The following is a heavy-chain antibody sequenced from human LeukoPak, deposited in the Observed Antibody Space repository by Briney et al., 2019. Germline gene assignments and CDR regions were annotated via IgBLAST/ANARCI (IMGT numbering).Heavy chain of an antibody. CDR1: GDSVSSNSAA. Sequence: SQTLSLTCAISGDSVSSNSAAWNWIRQSPSRGLEWLGRTYYRSKWYNDYAPSVKSRITINVDTSKNQFSLQLNSVTPEDTAVYYCAREVVAEGVRYFDYWGQGTLVTVSS. CDR3: AREVVAEGVRYFDY. J-gene: IGHJ4*02. CDR2: TYYRSKWYN. D-gene: IGHD2-15*01. V-gene: IGHV6-1*01.